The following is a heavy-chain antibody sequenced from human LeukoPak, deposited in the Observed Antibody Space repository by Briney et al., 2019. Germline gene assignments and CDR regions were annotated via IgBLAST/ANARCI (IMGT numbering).Heavy chain of an antibody. CDR1: GGSISSFY. Sequence: SETLSLTCTVSGGSISSFYWSWIRQPPGKGLEWIGYICSSGSTNYNPSLKSRVTISVDTSKNQFSLKLSSVTAADTAVYHCATTMRYCSGGTCCEFFDYWGQGTLVTVSS. CDR2: ICSSGST. J-gene: IGHJ4*02. D-gene: IGHD2-15*01. V-gene: IGHV4-4*09. CDR3: ATTMRYCSGGTCCEFFDY.